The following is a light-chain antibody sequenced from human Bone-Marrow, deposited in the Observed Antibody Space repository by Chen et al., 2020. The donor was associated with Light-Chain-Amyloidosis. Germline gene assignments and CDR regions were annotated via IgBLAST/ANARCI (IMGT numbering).Light chain of an antibody. V-gene: IGLV3-25*03. CDR2: RDT. CDR3: QSADSSGTYQVR. Sequence: SYELTQPPPVSVSPGQTARITCSGDDLPTKYAYWYQQKPGQAPVVVIHRDTARPSGISERFSGSRSGTTATLTISGVQAEDESDYHCQSADSSGTYQVRFGGGTKLTVL. J-gene: IGLJ2*01. CDR1: DLPTKY.